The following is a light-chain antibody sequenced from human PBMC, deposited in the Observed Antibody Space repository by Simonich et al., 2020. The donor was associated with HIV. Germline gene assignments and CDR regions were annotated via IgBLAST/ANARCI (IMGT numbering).Light chain of an antibody. CDR1: QSISSY. CDR2: AAS. CDR3: QQSYSTPRT. Sequence: IQMTQSPSSLSASVGDRVTIACRASQSISSYLNWYQQKPGKAPKLLIYAASSLQSGVPSRFRGSGSGTDFILTISSLQPEDFATYYCQQSYSTPRTFGQGTKVEIK. J-gene: IGKJ1*01. V-gene: IGKV1-39*01.